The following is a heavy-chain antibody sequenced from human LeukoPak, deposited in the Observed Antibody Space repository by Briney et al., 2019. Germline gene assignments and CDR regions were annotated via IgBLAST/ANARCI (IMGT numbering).Heavy chain of an antibody. CDR2: INHGGST. CDR1: GGSFSGYY. V-gene: IGHV4-34*01. J-gene: IGHJ6*03. D-gene: IGHD1-20*01. CDR3: AREVVGGYNWKIRDRYMDV. Sequence: SETLSLTCAVYGGSFSGYYWSWIRQPPGKGREWIGEINHGGSTNYNPSLRSRVTISVDTSKNQFSLKLSSVSAADTAVYYCAREVVGGYNWKIRDRYMDVWGKGTTVTVSS.